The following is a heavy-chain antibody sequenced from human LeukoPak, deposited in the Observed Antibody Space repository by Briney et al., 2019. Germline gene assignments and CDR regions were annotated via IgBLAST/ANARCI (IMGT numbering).Heavy chain of an antibody. J-gene: IGHJ4*02. D-gene: IGHD3-10*01. CDR1: GGSFSGYY. Sequence: SSETLSLTCAVYGGSFSGYYWSWIRQPPGKGLEWIGEINHSGSTNYNPSLKSRVTISVDTSKNQFSLKLSSVTAADTAVYYCAREYYYGSGTQYYFDYWGQGTLVTVSS. V-gene: IGHV4-34*01. CDR2: INHSGST. CDR3: AREYYYGSGTQYYFDY.